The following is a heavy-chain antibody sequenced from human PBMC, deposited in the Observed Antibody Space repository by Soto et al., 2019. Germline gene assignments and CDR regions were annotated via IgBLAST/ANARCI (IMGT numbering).Heavy chain of an antibody. Sequence: QVQLVESGGDVVQPGRSLRLSCAASGFTFSFYAMHWVRQAPGKGLEWVAVISYNGRNKHYVDSVKGRFTISRDNSQDTLYLKMDSLRPDDTAVYHCARQAKIGDRSQFYFDSWGQGTLVTVSS. CDR1: GFTFSFYA. V-gene: IGHV3-30*04. CDR2: ISYNGRNK. J-gene: IGHJ4*02. D-gene: IGHD3-16*01. CDR3: ARQAKIGDRSQFYFDS.